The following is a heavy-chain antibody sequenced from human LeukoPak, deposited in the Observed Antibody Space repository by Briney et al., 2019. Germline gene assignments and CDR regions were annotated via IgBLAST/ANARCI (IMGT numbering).Heavy chain of an antibody. J-gene: IGHJ4*02. CDR2: MSTSGSI. CDR3: ARMIDYNYGYAFDY. CDR1: GFTLSSYT. D-gene: IGHD5-18*01. V-gene: IGHV3-48*02. Sequence: GSLRLSCAASGFTLSSYTMNWVRQAPGKGLEWVSYMSTSGSISYTDSVKGRFTISRDSAKNSLYLQMNSLRDGDTAVYYCARMIDYNYGYAFDYWGQEPLVTVSS.